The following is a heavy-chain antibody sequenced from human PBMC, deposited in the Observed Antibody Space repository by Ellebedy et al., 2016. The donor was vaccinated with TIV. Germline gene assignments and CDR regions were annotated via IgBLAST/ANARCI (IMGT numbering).Heavy chain of an antibody. CDR3: APLTIAVAGRYFQH. Sequence: SVKVSXXASGYTFTSYGISWVRQAPGQGLEWMGGIIPIFGTANYAQKFQGRVTITADESTSTAYMELSSLRSEDTAVYYCAPLTIAVAGRYFQHWGQGTLVTVSS. CDR1: GYTFTSYG. V-gene: IGHV1-69*13. CDR2: IIPIFGTA. J-gene: IGHJ1*01. D-gene: IGHD6-19*01.